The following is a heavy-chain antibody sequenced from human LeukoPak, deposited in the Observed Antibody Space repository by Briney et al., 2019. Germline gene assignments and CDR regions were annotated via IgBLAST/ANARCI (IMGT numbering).Heavy chain of an antibody. CDR2: IYYSGST. D-gene: IGHD1-26*01. CDR3: AILGSYSNGTEFDY. V-gene: IGHV4-39*01. J-gene: IGHJ4*02. Sequence: PSETLSLTCTVSGGSISSSSYYWGWIRQPPGKGLEWIGSIYYSGSTYYNPSLKSRVTISVDTSKNQFSLKLSSVTAADTAVYYCAILGSYSNGTEFDYWGQGTLVTVSS. CDR1: GGSISSSSYY.